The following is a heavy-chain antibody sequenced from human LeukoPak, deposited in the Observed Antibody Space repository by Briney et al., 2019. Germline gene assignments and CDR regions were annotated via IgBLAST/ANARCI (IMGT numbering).Heavy chain of an antibody. CDR2: IISNGGST. CDR3: VKVSTGYYYYFDS. V-gene: IGHV3-64D*06. CDR1: GFTFSSYA. Sequence: GGSLRLSCSASGFTFSSYAMHWVRQAPGKGLEYVSGIISNGGSTYYADSVKGRFTTSRDNSKNTLYLQMSSLRAEDTAVYYCVKVSTGYYYYFDSWGQGTLVTVSS. J-gene: IGHJ4*02. D-gene: IGHD3-9*01.